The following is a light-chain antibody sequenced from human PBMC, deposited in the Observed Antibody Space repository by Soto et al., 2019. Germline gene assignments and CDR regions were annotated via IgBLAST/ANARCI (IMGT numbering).Light chain of an antibody. CDR3: QQYGSSPGT. CDR1: QSVSSSY. Sequence: EFVLTQSPGTLSLSPGARAPLSCRASQSVSSSYLAWYQQKPGQAPRLLIYGASSRATGIPDRFSGSGSGTDFTLTISRLEPEDFAVYYCQQYGSSPGTFGQGTKVDIK. J-gene: IGKJ1*01. CDR2: GAS. V-gene: IGKV3-20*01.